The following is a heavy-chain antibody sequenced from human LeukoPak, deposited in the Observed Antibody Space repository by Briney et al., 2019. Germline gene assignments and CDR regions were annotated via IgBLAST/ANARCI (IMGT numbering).Heavy chain of an antibody. CDR2: INHSGST. J-gene: IGHJ4*02. Sequence: SETLSLTCAVYGGSFSGYYWSWIRQPPGKRLEWIGEINHSGSTNYNPSLKSRVTISVDTSKNQFSLKLSSVTAADTAVYYCASRVYYGSGSFDYWGQGTLVTVSS. V-gene: IGHV4-34*01. CDR3: ASRVYYGSGSFDY. D-gene: IGHD3-10*01. CDR1: GGSFSGYY.